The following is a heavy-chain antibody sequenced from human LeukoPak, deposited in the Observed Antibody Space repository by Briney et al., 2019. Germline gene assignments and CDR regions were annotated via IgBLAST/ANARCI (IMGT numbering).Heavy chain of an antibody. CDR3: AKGGYISLFIDF. CDR2: IYSGGST. D-gene: IGHD5-18*01. V-gene: IGHV3-66*01. Sequence: GGSLKLSCAASGFIVSSNYMSWVRQAPGKGLEWVSVIYSGGSTYYADSVKGRFTVSRDNSNNTLYLQMNSLRAEDTAVYYCAKGGYISLFIDFWGQGTLVTVSS. J-gene: IGHJ4*02. CDR1: GFIVSSNY.